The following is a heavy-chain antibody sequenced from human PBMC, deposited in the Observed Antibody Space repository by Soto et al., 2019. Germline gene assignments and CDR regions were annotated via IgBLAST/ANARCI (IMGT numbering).Heavy chain of an antibody. D-gene: IGHD6-19*01. Sequence: SETQSLTCPVSGGSIRSYYWSWIRQPPGKGLEWIGYIYYSGSTNYNPSLKSRVTISVDTSKNQFSLKLSSVTAADTAVYYCARHGQWLVTGYFYYGMDVWGQGTTVTVS. V-gene: IGHV4-59*08. CDR3: ARHGQWLVTGYFYYGMDV. CDR1: GGSIRSYY. J-gene: IGHJ6*02. CDR2: IYYSGST.